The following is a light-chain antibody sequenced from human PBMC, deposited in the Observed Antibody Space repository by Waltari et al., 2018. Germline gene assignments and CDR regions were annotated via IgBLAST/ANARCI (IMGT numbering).Light chain of an antibody. Sequence: QSVLTQPPSASGTPGQRVIISCSGSSSNVGSNVVNWYHQLPGPAPKLLIFNDVDRPSGVPDRFSGSRSATSASLAISGLQSDDESTYYCASWDDRLDAYVFGTGTRVTVL. CDR1: SSNVGSNV. CDR2: NDV. J-gene: IGLJ1*01. V-gene: IGLV1-44*01. CDR3: ASWDDRLDAYV.